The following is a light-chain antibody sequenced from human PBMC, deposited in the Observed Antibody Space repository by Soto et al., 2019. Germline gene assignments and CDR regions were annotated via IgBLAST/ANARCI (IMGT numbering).Light chain of an antibody. CDR1: QSVSSN. CDR3: QQYCSSPFT. Sequence: EIVMTHSPATLSVCPWEIATLSCRASQSVSSNLAWYQQKPGQAPRLLIYGASSRAAGIPDRFSGSRSGTDFTFTISRLEPEDFAVYYRQQYCSSPFTFGQGTRLEIK. V-gene: IGKV3-20*01. J-gene: IGKJ5*01. CDR2: GAS.